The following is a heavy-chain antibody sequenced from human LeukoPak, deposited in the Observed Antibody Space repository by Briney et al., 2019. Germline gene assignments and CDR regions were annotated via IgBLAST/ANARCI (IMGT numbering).Heavy chain of an antibody. V-gene: IGHV3-49*04. CDR1: GFTFSTYS. CDR3: TRVARFIVGATTFDY. CDR2: IRSKAYGGTT. D-gene: IGHD1-26*01. J-gene: IGHJ4*02. Sequence: GGSLRLSCAASGFTFSTYSMNWVRQAPGKGLEWVGFIRSKAYGGTTEYAASVKGRFTISRDDSKSIAYLQMNSLKTEDTAVYYCTRVARFIVGATTFDYWGQGTLVTVSS.